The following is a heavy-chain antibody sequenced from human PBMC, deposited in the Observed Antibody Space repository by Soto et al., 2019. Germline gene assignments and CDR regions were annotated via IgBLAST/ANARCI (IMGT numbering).Heavy chain of an antibody. CDR1: GFSLTTSGVG. CDR3: AHKGGFGYPES. CDR2: LYWDDDK. J-gene: IGHJ4*02. Sequence: QITLKESGPMLVKPTQALTLTCSCSGFSLTTSGVGVGWIRQPPGKALEWLALLYWDDDKRYSPSLTNRLTRSRDTSKNPVVLTLTNVDPTDTATYCCAHKGGFGYPESWGQGIMVTVSS. D-gene: IGHD5-18*01. V-gene: IGHV2-5*02.